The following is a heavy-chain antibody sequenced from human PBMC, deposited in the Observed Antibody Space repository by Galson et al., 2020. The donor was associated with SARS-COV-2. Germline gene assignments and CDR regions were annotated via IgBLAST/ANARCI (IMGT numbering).Heavy chain of an antibody. J-gene: IGHJ4*02. CDR3: AHSQLGYCSGGSCYYFDY. Sequence: SGPTLVKPTQTLTLTCTFSGFSLSTSGVGVGWIRQPPGKALEWLALIYWNDDKRYSPSLKSRLTITKDTSKNQVVLTMTNMDPVDTATYYCAHSQLGYCSGGSCYYFDYWGQGPLVTVSS. D-gene: IGHD2-15*01. V-gene: IGHV2-5*01. CDR2: IYWNDDK. CDR1: GFSLSTSGVG.